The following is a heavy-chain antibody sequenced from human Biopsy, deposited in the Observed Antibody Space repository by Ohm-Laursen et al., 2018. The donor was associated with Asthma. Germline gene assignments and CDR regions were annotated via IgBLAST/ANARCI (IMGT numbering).Heavy chain of an antibody. CDR3: AREVSTVDYGYYYFAMDV. CDR2: IIPVFGTS. Sequence: GASVKVSCKASGGTFSRYAISWVRQAPGQGLGWMGGIIPVFGTSNYAQKFQGRVTFTADGSTGSAYMELSSLTSEDSAVYYCAREVSTVDYGYYYFAMDVWGQGTTVTVSS. D-gene: IGHD4-17*01. CDR1: GGTFSRYA. J-gene: IGHJ6*02. V-gene: IGHV1-69*13.